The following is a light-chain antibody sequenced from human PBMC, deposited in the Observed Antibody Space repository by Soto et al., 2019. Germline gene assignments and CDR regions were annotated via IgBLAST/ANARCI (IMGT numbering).Light chain of an antibody. J-gene: IGKJ1*01. CDR3: MQGTHWPPT. Sequence: DVVMTQSPLSLPVTLGQPASISCRSSQSLVYSDGNTYLNWFQQRPGQSPGRLIYKVSSRDSGVPDRFSGSGTDFTLKISRVEAEDVGVYYCMQGTHWPPTFGQGTKVDIK. CDR2: KVS. V-gene: IGKV2-30*01. CDR1: QSLVYSDGNTY.